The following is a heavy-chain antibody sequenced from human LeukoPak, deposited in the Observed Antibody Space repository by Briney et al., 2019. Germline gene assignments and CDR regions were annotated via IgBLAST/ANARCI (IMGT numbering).Heavy chain of an antibody. CDR1: GGSISSSSYY. V-gene: IGHV4-39*02. Sequence: SETLSLTCTVSGGSISSSSYYWGWIRPPPGKGLEWIGSIYYSGSTYYNPSLKSRVTMSVDTSKNQFSLKLSSVTAADTAVYYCAREEVGIGWLILDYWGQGTLVTVSS. CDR2: IYYSGST. J-gene: IGHJ4*02. CDR3: AREEVGIGWLILDY. D-gene: IGHD5-24*01.